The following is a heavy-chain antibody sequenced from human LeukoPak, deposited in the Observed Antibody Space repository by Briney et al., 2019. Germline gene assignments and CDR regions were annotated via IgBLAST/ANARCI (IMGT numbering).Heavy chain of an antibody. CDR2: ISYDGSNK. CDR3: ARDTISSSWYVWGNYYYGMDV. V-gene: IGHV3-30-3*01. J-gene: IGHJ6*02. CDR1: GFTFSSYA. Sequence: GGSLRLSCAASGFTFSSYAMHWVRQAPGKGLEWVAVISYDGSNKYYADSVKGRFTISRDNSKNTLYLQMNSLRAEDTAVYYCARDTISSSWYVWGNYYYGMDVWGQGTTVTVSS. D-gene: IGHD6-13*01.